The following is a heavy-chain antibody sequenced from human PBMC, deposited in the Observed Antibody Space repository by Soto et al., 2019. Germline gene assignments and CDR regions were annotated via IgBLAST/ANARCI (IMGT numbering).Heavy chain of an antibody. J-gene: IGHJ6*02. V-gene: IGHV1-18*01. CDR3: ARDVYSSSCYLSPQQYYYYGMDV. Sequence: ASVKVSCKASGYTFTSYGISWVRQAPGQGLEWMGWISAYNGNTNYAQKLQGRVTMATDTSTSTAYMELRSLRSDDTAVYYCARDVYSSSCYLSPQQYYYYGMDVWGQGTRVTSP. CDR1: GYTFTSYG. D-gene: IGHD6-13*01. CDR2: ISAYNGNT.